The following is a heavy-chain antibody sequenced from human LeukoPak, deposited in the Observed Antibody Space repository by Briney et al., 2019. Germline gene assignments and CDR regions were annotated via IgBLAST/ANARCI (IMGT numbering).Heavy chain of an antibody. V-gene: IGHV3-23*01. CDR3: AKAWVPAYYFDY. D-gene: IGHD2-2*01. J-gene: IGHJ4*02. CDR1: GFTFSDYA. CDR2: LSGSGAGT. Sequence: GGSLRLSCAASGFTFSDYALGWVRQAPGRGLEWVATLSGSGAGTYYSDSVQGRFTISRDNSKRTLFLQMNSLRAEDTAVYYCAKAWVPAYYFDYWGQGTLDTVSS.